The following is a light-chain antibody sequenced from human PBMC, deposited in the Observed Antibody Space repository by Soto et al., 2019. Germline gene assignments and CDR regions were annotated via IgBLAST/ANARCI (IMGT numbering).Light chain of an antibody. V-gene: IGKV3-20*01. CDR1: KSVSSY. J-gene: IGKJ5*01. CDR2: GAS. CDR3: QEYGSSPIT. Sequence: TVSTGSQDVPAGKRATLSCRASKSVSSYLAWYQQKPGQAPRLLIYGASSRATGIPDRFSGSGSGTDFTLTISRLEPEDFAVYYCQEYGSSPITFGQGTRLEIK.